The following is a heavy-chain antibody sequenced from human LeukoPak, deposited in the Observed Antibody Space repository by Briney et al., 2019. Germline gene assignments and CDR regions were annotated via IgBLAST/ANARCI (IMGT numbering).Heavy chain of an antibody. CDR1: GGSISSSSYY. Sequence: SETLSLTCTVSGGSISSSSYYWGWIRQPPGKGLEWIGSISHTGSTYHNPSLKSRVIISVDMSKNQFSLKLSSVTAADTAVYYCARGRNRVTIFGVVRTQFYYFDYWGQGTLVTVSS. V-gene: IGHV4-39*01. J-gene: IGHJ4*02. CDR2: ISHTGST. D-gene: IGHD3-3*01. CDR3: ARGRNRVTIFGVVRTQFYYFDY.